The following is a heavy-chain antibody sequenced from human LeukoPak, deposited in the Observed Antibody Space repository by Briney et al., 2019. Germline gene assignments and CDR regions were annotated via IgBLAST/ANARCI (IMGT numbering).Heavy chain of an antibody. CDR3: AKQLGYCSDGSCYFPY. V-gene: IGHV3-23*01. J-gene: IGHJ4*02. D-gene: IGHD2-15*01. Sequence: GGSLRLSCAVSGVTFSSSAMSWVRQAPGKGMEWVSAISNNGGYTYYADSVQGRFTISRDNSKSTLCLQMNSLRAEDTAVYYCAKQLGYCSDGSCYFPYWGQGTLVTVSS. CDR2: ISNNGGYT. CDR1: GVTFSSSA.